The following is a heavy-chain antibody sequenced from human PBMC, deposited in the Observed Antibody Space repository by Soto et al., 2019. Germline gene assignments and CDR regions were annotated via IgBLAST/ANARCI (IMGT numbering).Heavy chain of an antibody. CDR3: AREISFYGSGADAFDI. V-gene: IGHV4-59*01. J-gene: IGHJ3*02. D-gene: IGHD3-10*01. CDR2: VYSTGST. CDR1: GGSISSYY. Sequence: SETLSLTCTVSGGSISSYYWSWIRQPPGKGLEWIGYVYSTGSTNYNPALKSRVTILVDTSKNQFSLKLSSVTAADTAVYYCAREISFYGSGADAFDIWGQGTMVTVSS.